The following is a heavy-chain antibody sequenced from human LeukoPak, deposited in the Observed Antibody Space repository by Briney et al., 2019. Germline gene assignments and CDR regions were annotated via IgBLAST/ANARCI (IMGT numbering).Heavy chain of an antibody. J-gene: IGHJ3*02. D-gene: IGHD1-1*01. V-gene: IGHV3-30*18. Sequence: GGSLRLSCRASRFSFGDYDMHWVRQAPGKGLEWVAVISYDGSRKHYADSVRGGFSISRDNSESTLFLQMNSLTTDDTSVYFCAKYAYNWNAPDGFDMWGQGTMVIVSS. CDR3: AKYAYNWNAPDGFDM. CDR2: ISYDGSRK. CDR1: RFSFGDYD.